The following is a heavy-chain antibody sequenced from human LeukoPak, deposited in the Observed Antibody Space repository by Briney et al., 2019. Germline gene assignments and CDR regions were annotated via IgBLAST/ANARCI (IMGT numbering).Heavy chain of an antibody. D-gene: IGHD2-2*01. J-gene: IGHJ4*02. Sequence: GGSLRLSCAASGFTFSSYGMHWVRQAPGKGLEWVSAISGSGDGTYYADSVKGRFTVSRDNSKNTLYLQMNNLRAEDSAVYYCAKGVGGYCSSTDCRAYDNWGQGTLVTVSS. V-gene: IGHV3-23*01. CDR3: AKGVGGYCSSTDCRAYDN. CDR2: ISGSGDGT. CDR1: GFTFSSYG.